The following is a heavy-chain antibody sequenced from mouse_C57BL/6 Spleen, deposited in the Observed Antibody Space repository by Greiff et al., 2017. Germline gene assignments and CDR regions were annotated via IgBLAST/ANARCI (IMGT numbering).Heavy chain of an antibody. J-gene: IGHJ2*01. V-gene: IGHV1-61*01. CDR1: GYTFTSYW. CDR2: IYPSDSKT. CDR3: AKSTMVTTMDY. D-gene: IGHD2-2*01. Sequence: QVQLQQPGAELVRPGSSVKLSCKASGYTFTSYWMDWVKQRPGQGLEWIGNIYPSDSKTNYNQKFKDKATLTVAKSSSTAYMQLSSLTSEDSAVYYCAKSTMVTTMDYWGQGTTLTVSS.